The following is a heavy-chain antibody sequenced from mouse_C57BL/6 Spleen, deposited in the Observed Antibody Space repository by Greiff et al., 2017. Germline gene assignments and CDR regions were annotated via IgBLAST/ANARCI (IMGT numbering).Heavy chain of an antibody. D-gene: IGHD2-3*01. CDR3: ARSGGWLLDY. J-gene: IGHJ2*01. CDR2: IYPGDGDT. Sequence: VQLQQSGPELVKPGASVKISCKASGYAFSSSWMNWVKQRPGKGLEWIGRIYPGDGDTNYNGKFKGKATLTADKSSSTAYMQLSSLTSEDSAVYFCARSGGWLLDYWGQGTTRTVSS. V-gene: IGHV1-82*01. CDR1: GYAFSSSW.